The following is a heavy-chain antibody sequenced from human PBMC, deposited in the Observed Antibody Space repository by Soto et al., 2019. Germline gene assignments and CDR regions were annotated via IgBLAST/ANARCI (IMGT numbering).Heavy chain of an antibody. CDR3: ARDQPGITGTTFAFDI. V-gene: IGHV3-21*01. Sequence: GGSLRLSCAASGFTFSSYSMNWVRQAPGKGLEWVSSISSSSSYIYYADSVKGRFTISRDNAKNSLYLQMNSLRVEDTAVYYCARDQPGITGTTFAFDIWGQGTMVTVSS. J-gene: IGHJ3*02. CDR1: GFTFSSYS. CDR2: ISSSSSYI. D-gene: IGHD1-20*01.